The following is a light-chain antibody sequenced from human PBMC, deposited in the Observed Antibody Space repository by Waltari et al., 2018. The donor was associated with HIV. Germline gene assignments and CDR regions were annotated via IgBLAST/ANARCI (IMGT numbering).Light chain of an antibody. J-gene: IGLJ2*01. CDR3: TSYAGSNNLNVV. CDR2: DVI. CDR1: SSDVGDYNS. Sequence: QSALTQPRSVSGSPGQSVTISCTGTSSDVGDYNSVSWYQQHPGKAPKLMIYDVIKRPSGVPYRFSGSKSGNTASLTVSGLQAEDEAEYYCTSYAGSNNLNVVFGGGTKLTVL. V-gene: IGLV2-11*01.